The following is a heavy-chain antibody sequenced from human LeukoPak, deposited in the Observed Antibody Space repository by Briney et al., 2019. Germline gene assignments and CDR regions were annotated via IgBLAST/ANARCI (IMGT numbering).Heavy chain of an antibody. CDR2: FDPEDGET. D-gene: IGHD3-10*01. J-gene: IGHJ4*02. CDR3: ATTYMVRGVPFDY. V-gene: IGHV1-24*01. Sequence: GASVKVSHKVSGYTLTQLSMHWVRQAPGKGREWMGGFDPEDGETIYAQKFQGRVTMTEDTSTDTAYMELSSLRSEDTAVYYCATTYMVRGVPFDYWGQGTLVTVSS. CDR1: GYTLTQLS.